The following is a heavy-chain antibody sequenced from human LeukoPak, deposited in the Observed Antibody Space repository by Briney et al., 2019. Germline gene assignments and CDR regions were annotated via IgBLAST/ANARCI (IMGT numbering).Heavy chain of an antibody. D-gene: IGHD6-6*01. V-gene: IGHV1-46*01. J-gene: IGHJ6*03. Sequence: ASVKVSCKASGYTFTSYYMHWVRQAPGQGLEWMGIINPSGGSTSYAQKFQGRVTMTRDMSTSTVYMELSRLRSDDTAVYYCARDLSSSSYNYYMDVWGKGTTVTVSS. CDR2: INPSGGST. CDR3: ARDLSSSSYNYYMDV. CDR1: GYTFTSYY.